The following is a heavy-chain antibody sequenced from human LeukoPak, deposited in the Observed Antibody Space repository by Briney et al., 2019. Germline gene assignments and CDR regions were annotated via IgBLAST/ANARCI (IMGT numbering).Heavy chain of an antibody. CDR3: ARERQDTILHSGAFDI. V-gene: IGHV3-30-3*01. CDR1: GFTFSTYF. J-gene: IGHJ3*02. CDR2: IASDGSHT. D-gene: IGHD2-21*01. Sequence: GGSLRLSCAASGFTFSTYFMHWVRQAPGKGLEWVVDIASDGSHTFYVESVKGRFTISRDNSKNTLYLQMNSLRAEDTAVYFCARERQDTILHSGAFDIWGQGTMVTVSP.